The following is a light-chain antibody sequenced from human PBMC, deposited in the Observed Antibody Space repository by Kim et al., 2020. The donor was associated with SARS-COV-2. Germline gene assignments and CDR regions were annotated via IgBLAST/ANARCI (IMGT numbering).Light chain of an antibody. CDR1: QSVSGN. Sequence: ILSGDTGERAPLPCRASQSVSGNLAWYQQKPGPAPRLLIYGTSTRATGIPARFSGSGSGTEFTLTISSLQSEDFAVYYCQRGLTFGGGTKLEIK. CDR3: QRGLT. V-gene: IGKV3-15*01. CDR2: GTS. J-gene: IGKJ4*01.